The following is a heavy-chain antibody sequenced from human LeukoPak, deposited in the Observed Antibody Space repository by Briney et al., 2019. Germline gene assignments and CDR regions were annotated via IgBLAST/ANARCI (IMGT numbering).Heavy chain of an antibody. CDR2: IYYSGST. J-gene: IGHJ4*02. D-gene: IGHD6-13*01. V-gene: IGHV4-59*08. CDR3: ARVEAAAGFDY. Sequence: SETLSLTSTVSGGSISSYYWSWIRQPPGKGLEWIGYIYYSGSTNYNPSLKSRVTISVDTSKNQFSLKLSSVTAADTAVYYCARVEAAAGFDYWGQGTLVTVSS. CDR1: GGSISSYY.